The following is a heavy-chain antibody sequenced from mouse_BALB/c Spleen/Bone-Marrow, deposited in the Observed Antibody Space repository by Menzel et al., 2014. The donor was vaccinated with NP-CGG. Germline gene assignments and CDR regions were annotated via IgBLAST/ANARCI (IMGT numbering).Heavy chain of an antibody. CDR2: INPSSGYT. J-gene: IGHJ3*01. Sequence: QVHVKQSGAELARPGASVKMSCKASGYTFTSYTMHWVKQRPGQGLEWIGYINPSSGYTNYNQKFKDKATLTADKSSSTAYMQLSSLTSEDSAVYYCRREVYGKPFAYWGQGTLVTVSA. V-gene: IGHV1-4*01. CDR1: GYTFTSYT. D-gene: IGHD2-1*01. CDR3: RREVYGKPFAY.